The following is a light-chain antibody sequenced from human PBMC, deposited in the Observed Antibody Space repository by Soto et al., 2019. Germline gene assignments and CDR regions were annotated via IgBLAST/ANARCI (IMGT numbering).Light chain of an antibody. J-gene: IGKJ5*01. CDR2: DAS. CDR1: QSVSSS. V-gene: IGKV3D-11*03. CDR3: QQYGTPGT. Sequence: EIVLIQSPATLSLSPGERATLSCRASQSVSSSLAWYQQNPGQAPRLLIFDASNRATGIPVRFSGSGSGTDFTLTISSLEPEDFAVYYCQQYGTPGTFGQGTRLEI.